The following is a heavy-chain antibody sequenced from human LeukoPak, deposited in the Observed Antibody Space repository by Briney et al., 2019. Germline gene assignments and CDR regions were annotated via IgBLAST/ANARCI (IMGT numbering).Heavy chain of an antibody. J-gene: IGHJ4*02. CDR1: GGTFSSYA. CDR2: IIPILGIA. V-gene: IGHV1-69*04. D-gene: IGHD4-17*01. CDR3: ARDPSPTVTTKLDY. Sequence: SVKVSCKASGGTFSSYAISWVRQAPGQGLEWMGRIIPILGIANYAQKFQGRVTITADKSTSTAYMELSSLRSEDTAVYYCARDPSPTVTTKLDYWGQGALVTVSS.